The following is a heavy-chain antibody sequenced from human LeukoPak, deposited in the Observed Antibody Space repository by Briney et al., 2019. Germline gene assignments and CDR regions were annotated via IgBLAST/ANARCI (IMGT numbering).Heavy chain of an antibody. J-gene: IGHJ4*02. CDR1: GFTFSSYA. Sequence: QAGGSLRLSCAASGFTFSSYAMSWVRQAPGKGLEWVSAISGSGGSTYYADSVKGRFTISRDNSKNTLYLQMNSLRAEDTAVYFCAKTPSGIRFLEWSLDYFDYWGQGTLVTVSS. CDR3: AKTPSGIRFLEWSLDYFDY. V-gene: IGHV3-23*01. D-gene: IGHD3-3*01. CDR2: ISGSGGST.